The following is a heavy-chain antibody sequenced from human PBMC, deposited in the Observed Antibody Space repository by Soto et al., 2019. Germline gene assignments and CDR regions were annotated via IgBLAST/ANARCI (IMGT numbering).Heavy chain of an antibody. CDR1: GFSLSTSGVG. D-gene: IGHD6-13*01. CDR2: IYWDDDK. Sequence: QITLKESGPTLVKPTQTLTLTCTFSGFSLSTSGVGVGWIRQPPGKALEWLALIYWDDDKRYSPSLKSRLTITKDTSKNQVVLTITNMDPVDTATYYCAHRRGVEQQLVFEDRVWFDPWGQGTLVTVSS. CDR3: AHRRGVEQQLVFEDRVWFDP. V-gene: IGHV2-5*02. J-gene: IGHJ5*02.